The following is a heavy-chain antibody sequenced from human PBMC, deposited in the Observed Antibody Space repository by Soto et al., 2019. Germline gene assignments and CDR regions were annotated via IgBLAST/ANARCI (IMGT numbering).Heavy chain of an antibody. Sequence: EVQLLESGGGLVQPGGSLRLSCAASGFTFSSYAMSWVRQAPGKGLEWVSAISGSGGSTYYADSAKGRFTISRDNSKNTLYLQMKSLRAEDTAVYYCAKNVWGITIFGGMDVWGQGTTVTVSS. CDR3: AKNVWGITIFGGMDV. J-gene: IGHJ6*02. CDR1: GFTFSSYA. D-gene: IGHD3-9*01. CDR2: ISGSGGST. V-gene: IGHV3-23*01.